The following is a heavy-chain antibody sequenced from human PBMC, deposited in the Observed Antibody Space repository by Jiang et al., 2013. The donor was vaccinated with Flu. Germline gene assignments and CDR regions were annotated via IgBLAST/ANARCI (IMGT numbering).Heavy chain of an antibody. V-gene: IGHV5-10-1*01. CDR2: IDPRSSYT. Sequence: MGRIDPRSSYTTYSPSFQGHVIISADKSISTAYLQWSSLKASDTAMYYCARAPTTYYDILTGYSKPSYFDYWGQGTLVTVSS. CDR3: ARAPTTYYDILTGYSKPSYFDY. J-gene: IGHJ4*02. D-gene: IGHD3-9*01.